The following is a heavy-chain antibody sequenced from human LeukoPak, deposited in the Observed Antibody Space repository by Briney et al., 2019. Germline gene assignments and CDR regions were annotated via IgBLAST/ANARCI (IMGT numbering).Heavy chain of an antibody. CDR1: GFTFSSYW. Sequence: GGSLRLSCAASGFTFSSYWMHWVRRAPGKGLEWVSRINSDGSTTTYADSVEGRFTISRDNAKNTVYLQTNSLTAEDTAVYYCARVDRYCTSTYCSNSGFDPWGQGTLVTVSS. V-gene: IGHV3-74*01. CDR2: INSDGSTT. J-gene: IGHJ5*02. D-gene: IGHD2-2*01. CDR3: ARVDRYCTSTYCSNSGFDP.